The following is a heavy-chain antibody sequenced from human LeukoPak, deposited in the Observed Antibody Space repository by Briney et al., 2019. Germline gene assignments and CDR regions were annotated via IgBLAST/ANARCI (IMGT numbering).Heavy chain of an antibody. CDR2: IIPIFGTA. CDR1: GGTFSSYA. V-gene: IGHV1-69*13. J-gene: IGHJ5*02. Sequence: SVKVSCKASGGTFSSYAISWVRQAPGQGLEWMGGIIPIFGTANYAQKFQGRVTITADESTSTAYMELSSQRSEDTAVYYCARVHDYRPFDPWGQGTLVTVSS. D-gene: IGHD4-11*01. CDR3: ARVHDYRPFDP.